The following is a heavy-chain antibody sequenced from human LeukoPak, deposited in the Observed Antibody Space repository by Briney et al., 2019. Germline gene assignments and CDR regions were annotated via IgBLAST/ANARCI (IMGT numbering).Heavy chain of an antibody. J-gene: IGHJ4*01. V-gene: IGHV3-30*03. CDR3: ARTREQWQVLDY. CDR2: ISHEGSSQ. CDR1: GFTFTTYA. D-gene: IGHD6-19*01. Sequence: GTSLRLSCAASGFTFTTYAMHWVRQAPGKGLEWVAVISHEGSSQYYGDSVKGRFTISRDNSKNMVYLQMNSLRTEDTAVYYCARTREQWQVLDYWGHGTLVTVSS.